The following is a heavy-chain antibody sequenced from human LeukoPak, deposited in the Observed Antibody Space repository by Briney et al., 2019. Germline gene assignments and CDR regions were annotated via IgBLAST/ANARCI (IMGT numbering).Heavy chain of an antibody. Sequence: GGSLRLSCAASGFTLSGYWMHWVRQLPGKGLEWVSRINGDGSTITYADSVKGRFTISRDNAKNTLYLQMNSLRAEDAAVYFCAKGSAAGRPYYFDYWGQGTLVTVSS. CDR3: AKGSAAGRPYYFDY. D-gene: IGHD6-25*01. CDR2: INGDGSTI. V-gene: IGHV3-74*01. CDR1: GFTLSGYW. J-gene: IGHJ4*02.